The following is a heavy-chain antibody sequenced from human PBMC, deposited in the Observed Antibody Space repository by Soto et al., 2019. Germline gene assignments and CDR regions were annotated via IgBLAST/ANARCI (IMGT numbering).Heavy chain of an antibody. D-gene: IGHD2-2*01. CDR2: INHSGST. CDR1: GGSFSGYY. Sequence: SETLSLTCAVYGGSFSGYYWSWIRQPPGKGLEWIGEINHSGSTNYNPSLKSRVTISVDTSKNQFSLKLSSVTAADTAVYYCARDVKYCSSTSCYAAEFDYWGQGTLVTVSS. CDR3: ARDVKYCSSTSCYAAEFDY. J-gene: IGHJ4*02. V-gene: IGHV4-34*01.